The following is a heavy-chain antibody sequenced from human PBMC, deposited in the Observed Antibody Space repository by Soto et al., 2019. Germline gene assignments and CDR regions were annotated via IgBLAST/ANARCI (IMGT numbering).Heavy chain of an antibody. CDR2: IYWGDDK. CDR1: GFSLSTSGVG. Sequence: SGPTLVNPTQTLTLTCTFSGFSLSTSGVGVGWIRQPPGKALEWLALIYWGDDKRYSPSLKSRLTITKDTSKNQVVLTMTNMDPVDTATYYCAHRPPDFEYPSAFDIWGQGTMVTVSS. V-gene: IGHV2-5*02. J-gene: IGHJ3*02. CDR3: AHRPPDFEYPSAFDI.